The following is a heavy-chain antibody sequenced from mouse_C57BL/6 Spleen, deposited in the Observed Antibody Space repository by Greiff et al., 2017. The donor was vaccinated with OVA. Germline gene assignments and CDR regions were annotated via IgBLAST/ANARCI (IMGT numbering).Heavy chain of an antibody. J-gene: IGHJ4*01. V-gene: IGHV1-55*01. CDR2: IYPGSGST. CDR1: GYTFTSYW. D-gene: IGHD1-1*01. CDR3: AREGDYYGSDAMDY. Sequence: QVQLQQPGAELVKPGASVKMSCKASGYTFTSYWITWVKQRPGQGLEWIGDIYPGSGSTNYNEKFKSKATLTVDTSSSTAYMQLSSLTSEDSAVYYCAREGDYYGSDAMDYWGQGTSAPVSS.